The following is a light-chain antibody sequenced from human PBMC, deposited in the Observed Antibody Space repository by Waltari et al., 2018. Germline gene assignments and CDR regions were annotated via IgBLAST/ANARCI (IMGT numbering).Light chain of an antibody. Sequence: SSELSQDPTVSVALGQAVNITCQGDSLRRYFVSWYQQKPGQAPVLVCYGQNKRPSGIPDRFSGSRSGNTASLTIAGAEAADEADYYCYSRNSDDFTYVFGTGTKLTVL. CDR2: GQN. V-gene: IGLV3-19*01. CDR1: SLRRYF. J-gene: IGLJ1*01. CDR3: YSRNSDDFTYV.